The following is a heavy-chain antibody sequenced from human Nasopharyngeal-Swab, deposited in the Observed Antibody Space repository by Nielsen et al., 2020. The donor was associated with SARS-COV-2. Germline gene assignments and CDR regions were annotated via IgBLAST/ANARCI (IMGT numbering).Heavy chain of an antibody. CDR1: GFTFSSYA. D-gene: IGHD6-6*01. J-gene: IGHJ4*02. CDR3: AKDLGIAARPDGIDY. Sequence: GGSLRLSCAASGFTFSSYAMSWVRQAPGKGLEWVSAISGSGGSTYYADSVKGRFTISRDNSKNTLYLQMNSLRAEGTAVYYCAKDLGIAARPDGIDYWGQGTLVTVSS. V-gene: IGHV3-23*01. CDR2: ISGSGGST.